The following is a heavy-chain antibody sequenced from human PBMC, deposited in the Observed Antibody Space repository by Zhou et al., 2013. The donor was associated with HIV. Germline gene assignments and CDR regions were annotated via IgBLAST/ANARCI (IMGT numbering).Heavy chain of an antibody. V-gene: IGHV1-18*04. CDR2: ISGYTGNT. CDR3: ARGMATTNAFDI. CDR1: GYTFTRYL. D-gene: IGHD5-12*01. J-gene: IGHJ3*02. Sequence: QAQLVQSGAEMKKPGASVRVSCKASGYTFTRYLIHWVRQAPGQGLEWMGWISGYTGNTNYAQKVQGRVTMTTDTSTNTAYMELRSLRSDDTAVYYCARGMATTNAFDIWGQGTMVTVSS.